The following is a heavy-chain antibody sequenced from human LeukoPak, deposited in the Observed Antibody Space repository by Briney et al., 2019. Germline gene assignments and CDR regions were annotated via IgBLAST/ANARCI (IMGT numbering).Heavy chain of an antibody. CDR3: AVTYFNNPEHAFDI. D-gene: IGHD2/OR15-2a*01. J-gene: IGHJ3*02. V-gene: IGHV4-34*01. Sequence: SETLSLTCAVYGGSFSGHYWRWIRQPPGKGLECIGEINHSGSIKYNPSLKSRVTISIDTSKNQFSLKLSSVTAADTTVYYCAVTYFNNPEHAFDIWGQGTMVTVSS. CDR1: GGSFSGHY. CDR2: INHSGSI.